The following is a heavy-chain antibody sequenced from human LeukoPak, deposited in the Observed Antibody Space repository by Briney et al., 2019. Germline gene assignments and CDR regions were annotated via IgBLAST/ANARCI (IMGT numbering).Heavy chain of an antibody. V-gene: IGHV4-4*07. CDR3: ARGLPDSSGYYTAEYFQH. J-gene: IGHJ1*01. D-gene: IGHD3-22*01. Sequence: PSETLSLTCTVSGGSISSYYWSWIRQPAGKGLEWIGRIYTSGSTNYNPSLKSRVTMSVETSKHQFSLKLSSVTAADTAVYYCARGLPDSSGYYTAEYFQHWGQGTLVTVSS. CDR2: IYTSGST. CDR1: GGSISSYY.